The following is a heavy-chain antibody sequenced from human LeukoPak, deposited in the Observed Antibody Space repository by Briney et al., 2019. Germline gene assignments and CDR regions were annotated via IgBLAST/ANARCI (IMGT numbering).Heavy chain of an antibody. CDR1: GFTFSSYW. Sequence: GGSLRLSCAASGFTFSSYWMSWVRQAPGKGLEWVANIKQDGSEKYYVDSVKGRFTISRDNAKNSLYLQMNSLRAEDTAIYYCAKVGFWSGYYYFDYWGQGTLVTVSS. J-gene: IGHJ4*02. V-gene: IGHV3-7*03. CDR3: AKVGFWSGYYYFDY. CDR2: IKQDGSEK. D-gene: IGHD3-3*01.